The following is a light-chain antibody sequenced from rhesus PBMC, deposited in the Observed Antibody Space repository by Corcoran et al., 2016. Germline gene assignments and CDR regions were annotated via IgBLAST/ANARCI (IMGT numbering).Light chain of an antibody. CDR2: YAI. CDR1: QDISHY. V-gene: IGKV1-25*01. CDR3: QQYNSLPLT. J-gene: IGKJ4*01. Sequence: DIQMTQSPSSVSASVGDRVTITCRASQDISHYLAWYQQKPGKAPKLLIYYAITIQSGVPSRFSGSGSGTEFTLTISSLQPEDFATYSCQQYNSLPLTFGGGTKVEIK.